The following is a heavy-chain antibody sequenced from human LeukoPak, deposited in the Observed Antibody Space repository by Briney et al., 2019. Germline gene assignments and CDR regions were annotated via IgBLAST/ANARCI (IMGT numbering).Heavy chain of an antibody. V-gene: IGHV4-34*01. CDR1: GGSFSGYY. CDR3: ARLNVIRRRVTTHNYYYYYMDV. J-gene: IGHJ6*03. CDR2: TNHSGST. Sequence: PSETLSLTCAVYGGSFSGYYWSWIRQPPGKGLEWIGETNHSGSTNYKPSLKSRVTISVDTSKNQFSLKLSSVTAADTAVYYCARLNVIRRRVTTHNYYYYYMDVWGKGTTVTISS. D-gene: IGHD4-17*01.